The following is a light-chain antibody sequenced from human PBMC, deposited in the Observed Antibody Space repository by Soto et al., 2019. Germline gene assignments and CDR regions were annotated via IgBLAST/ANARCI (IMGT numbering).Light chain of an antibody. Sequence: ETMMTQSPDTLSVSLGERATLSCRASQSLRSSLAWYQQKPGQAPRLLIYDASTRATGIPARFSGSGSGTDFTLTISRLEPEDFAVYYCQQYKNWPLFGQGTRLEIK. J-gene: IGKJ5*01. CDR2: DAS. CDR1: QSLRSS. V-gene: IGKV3-15*01. CDR3: QQYKNWPL.